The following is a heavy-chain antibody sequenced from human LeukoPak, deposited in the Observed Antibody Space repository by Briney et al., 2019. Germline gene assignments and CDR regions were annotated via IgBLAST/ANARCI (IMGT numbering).Heavy chain of an antibody. CDR3: ARDLKHRWFGELFLFDY. CDR2: ISSSSSYT. V-gene: IGHV3-11*06. CDR1: GFTFSDYY. J-gene: IGHJ4*02. Sequence: PGGSLRLSCAASGFTFSDYYMSWIRQAPGKGLEWVSYISSSSSYTNYADSVKGRFTISRDNAKNSLYLQMNSLRAEDTAVYYCARDLKHRWFGELFLFDYWGQGTLVTVSS. D-gene: IGHD3-10*01.